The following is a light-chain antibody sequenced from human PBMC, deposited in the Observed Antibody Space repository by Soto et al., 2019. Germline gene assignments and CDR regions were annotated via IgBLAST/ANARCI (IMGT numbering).Light chain of an antibody. CDR3: QHYGDSLSLT. V-gene: IGKV3-20*01. Sequence: EIVLTQPPFTLSLSPAERATLSCRASQSVNSNHLAWYQQVPGQAPRLLMYDTSRRATGIPDRFSGSGSGTDFTLTISSLEPEDFALYYCQHYGDSLSLTFGGGTKVDIK. CDR2: DTS. J-gene: IGKJ4*01. CDR1: QSVNSNH.